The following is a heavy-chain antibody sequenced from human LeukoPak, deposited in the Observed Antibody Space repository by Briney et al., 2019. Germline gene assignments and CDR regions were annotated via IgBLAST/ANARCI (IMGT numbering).Heavy chain of an antibody. V-gene: IGHV3-9*01. Sequence: PGGSLRLSCAASGFTFDDYAMHWVRQAPGKGLEWVSGISWNSGSIGYADSVKGRFTISRDNSKNTLYLQMNSLRAEDTAMYHCARDPLIDRGAFDIWGQGTMVTVSS. J-gene: IGHJ3*02. CDR2: ISWNSGSI. CDR3: ARDPLIDRGAFDI. D-gene: IGHD1-14*01. CDR1: GFTFDDYA.